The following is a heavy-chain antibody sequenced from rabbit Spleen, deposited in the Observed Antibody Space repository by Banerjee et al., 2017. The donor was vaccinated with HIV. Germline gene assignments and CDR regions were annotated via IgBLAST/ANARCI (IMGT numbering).Heavy chain of an antibody. CDR2: IYAGSSGST. CDR3: ATNAAVISYLPL. Sequence: QEQLVESGGGLVQPEGSLTLTCTASGFSFSSSYYMCWVRQAPGKGLEWIGCIYAGSSGSTYYASWAKGRFTISKTSSTTVTLQMTSLTAADTATYFCATNAAVISYLPLWGPGTLVTVS. J-gene: IGHJ4*01. D-gene: IGHD8-1*01. CDR1: GFSFSSSYY. V-gene: IGHV1S45*01.